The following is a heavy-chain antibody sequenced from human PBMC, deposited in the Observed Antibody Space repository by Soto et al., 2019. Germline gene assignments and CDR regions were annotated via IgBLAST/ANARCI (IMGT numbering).Heavy chain of an antibody. CDR3: ARDLSRPQKSYYDSSGYPDY. CDR2: ISSSSGDI. Sequence: VSLRLSYVASGFSFNMYTMNWVRQAPGKGLEWVSSISSSSGDIFYADSVKGRFIISRDNAKNSLNLQMNSLRAEDTAVYYCARDLSRPQKSYYDSSGYPDYWGQGXLVTVSS. J-gene: IGHJ4*02. V-gene: IGHV3-21*06. CDR1: GFSFNMYT. D-gene: IGHD3-22*01.